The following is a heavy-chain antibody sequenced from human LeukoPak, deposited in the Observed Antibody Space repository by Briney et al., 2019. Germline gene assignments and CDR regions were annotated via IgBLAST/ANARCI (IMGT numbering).Heavy chain of an antibody. V-gene: IGHV4-39*01. CDR2: IYNIETT. Sequence: SETLSLTCTVSVDSVSNSWFYWAWIRQPPGKGLEWIGYIYNIETTYYNSSLESRVTISVDSSKNQFSLKLSSVTAADTAVYYCARRRPHPDSAFDFWGRGTVVIVSS. CDR3: ARRRPHPDSAFDF. CDR1: VDSVSNSWFY. J-gene: IGHJ3*01. D-gene: IGHD6-6*01.